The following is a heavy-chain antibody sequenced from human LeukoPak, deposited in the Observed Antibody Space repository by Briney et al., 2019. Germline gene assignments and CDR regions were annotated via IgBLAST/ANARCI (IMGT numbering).Heavy chain of an antibody. J-gene: IGHJ4*02. Sequence: GGSLRLSCAASGFTFSSYSMNWVRQAPGKGLEWVSSISSSSSYIYYADSVKGRFTISRDNAKNSLYLQMNSLRAEDTAVYYCARDLKSSVTSDYWGQGTLVTVSS. CDR3: ARDLKSSVTSDY. CDR2: ISSSSSYI. CDR1: GFTFSSYS. D-gene: IGHD4-11*01. V-gene: IGHV3-21*01.